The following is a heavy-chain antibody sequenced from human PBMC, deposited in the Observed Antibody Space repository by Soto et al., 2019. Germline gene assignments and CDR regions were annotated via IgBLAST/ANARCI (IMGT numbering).Heavy chain of an antibody. CDR1: GFTFSSYA. V-gene: IGHV3-23*01. CDR3: AKGAGGVEFWSGPTPLSYYYYGMDV. D-gene: IGHD3-3*01. CDR2: ISGSGGST. Sequence: EVQLLESGGGLVQPGGSLRLSCAASGFTFSSYAMSWVRQAPGKGLEWVSAISGSGGSTYYADSVKGRFTISRDNSKNTLYLQMNSLRAEDTAVYYCAKGAGGVEFWSGPTPLSYYYYGMDVWGQGTTVTVSS. J-gene: IGHJ6*02.